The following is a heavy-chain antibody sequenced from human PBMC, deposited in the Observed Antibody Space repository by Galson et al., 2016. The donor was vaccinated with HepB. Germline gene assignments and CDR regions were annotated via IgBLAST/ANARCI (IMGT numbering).Heavy chain of an antibody. J-gene: IGHJ4*02. CDR2: IYYSGRT. CDR1: GASVSSNSFY. V-gene: IGHV4-39*01. CDR3: ARQTITAAGDY. D-gene: IGHD6-13*01. Sequence: ETLSLTCSVSGASVSSNSFYWAWIRQPPGQGLEWIGSIYYSGRTYNNPSLKSRVTMSVDTSKNYFSLKLTSVTAAHTDVYYSARQTITAAGDYWGQGTLVTVSS.